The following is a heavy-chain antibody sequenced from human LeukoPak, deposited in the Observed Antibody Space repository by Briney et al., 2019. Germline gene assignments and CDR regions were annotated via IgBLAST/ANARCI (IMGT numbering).Heavy chain of an antibody. Sequence: GRSLRLSCAASGFTFSSYAMHWVRQAPGKGLEWVAVISYDGSNKYYADSVKGRFTISRDNSKNTLYLQMNSLRAEDTAVYYCARDLGYSSSSENWFDPWGQGTLVTVSS. CDR1: GFTFSSYA. D-gene: IGHD6-6*01. CDR2: ISYDGSNK. V-gene: IGHV3-30*04. J-gene: IGHJ5*02. CDR3: ARDLGYSSSSENWFDP.